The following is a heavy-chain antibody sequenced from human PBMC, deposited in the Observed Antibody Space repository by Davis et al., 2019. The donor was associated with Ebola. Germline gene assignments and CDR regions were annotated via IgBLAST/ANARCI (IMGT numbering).Heavy chain of an antibody. V-gene: IGHV1-8*01. CDR2: MNPNSGNT. D-gene: IGHD6-19*01. Sequence: ASVKVSCKASGYTFTSYDINWVRQAPGQGLEWMGWMNPNSGNTGYAQKFQGRVTMTRNTSISTAYMEVSSLRSEDTAVYYCARGLRLVPRNYYYYGMDVWGQGTTVTVSS. CDR1: GYTFTSYD. J-gene: IGHJ6*02. CDR3: ARGLRLVPRNYYYYGMDV.